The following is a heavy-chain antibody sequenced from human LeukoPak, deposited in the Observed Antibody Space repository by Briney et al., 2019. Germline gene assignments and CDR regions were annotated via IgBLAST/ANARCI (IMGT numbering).Heavy chain of an antibody. J-gene: IGHJ4*02. Sequence: GSLRLSCAASGFTFSNAWMSWVRQAPGKGLEWVGRIKSKTDGGTTDYAAPVKGRFTISRDDSKNTLYLQMNSLKTEDTAVYYCTTDKLRYFDWLFLDYWGQGTLVTVSS. CDR2: IKSKTDGGTT. CDR1: GFTFSNAW. V-gene: IGHV3-15*01. CDR3: TTDKLRYFDWLFLDY. D-gene: IGHD3-9*01.